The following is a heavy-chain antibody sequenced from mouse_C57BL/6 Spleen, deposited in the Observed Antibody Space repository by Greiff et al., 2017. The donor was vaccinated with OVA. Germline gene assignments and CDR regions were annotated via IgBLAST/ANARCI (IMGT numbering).Heavy chain of an antibody. CDR3: AGMAWAMDY. J-gene: IGHJ4*01. CDR2: IDPSDSYT. CDR1: GYTFTSYW. V-gene: IGHV1-69*01. Sequence: QVQLQQPGAELVMPGASVKLSCKASGYTFTSYWMHWVKQRPGQGLEWIGEIDPSDSYTNYNQKFKGKSTLTVDKSSSTSYMQLRSLTSDDSAVYDCAGMAWAMDYWGQGTSVTVSS.